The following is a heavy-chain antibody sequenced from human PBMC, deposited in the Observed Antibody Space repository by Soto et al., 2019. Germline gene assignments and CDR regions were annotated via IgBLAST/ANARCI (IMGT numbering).Heavy chain of an antibody. D-gene: IGHD2-8*01. V-gene: IGHV1-18*01. CDR1: GYAFTRYG. J-gene: IGHJ6*02. Sequence: QGQLVQSGAEVKKPGASVKVSCKASGYAFTRYGISWVRQAPGQGLEWMGCISGYNGDTKYAQKFQGRVTMTIDTSTTTTYMELRSLTSDDTAVYYCAKNGQPPYYYYGMDVWGQGTTVTVSS. CDR2: ISGYNGDT. CDR3: AKNGQPPYYYYGMDV.